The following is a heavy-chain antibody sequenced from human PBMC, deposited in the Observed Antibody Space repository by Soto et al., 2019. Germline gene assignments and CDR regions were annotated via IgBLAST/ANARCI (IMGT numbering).Heavy chain of an antibody. CDR2: IIPIFGTA. CDR3: ARGSDTAMVSDYYGMDV. CDR1: GGTFSSYA. J-gene: IGHJ6*02. V-gene: IGHV1-69*13. Sequence: GASVKVSCKASGGTFSSYAISWVRQAPGQGLEWMGGIIPIFGTANYAQKFQGRVTITADESTSTAYMELSSLRSEDTAVYYCARGSDTAMVSDYYGMDVWGQGTTVTVSS. D-gene: IGHD5-18*01.